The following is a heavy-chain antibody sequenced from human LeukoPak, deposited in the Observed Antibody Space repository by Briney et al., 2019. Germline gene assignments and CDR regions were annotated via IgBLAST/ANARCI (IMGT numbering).Heavy chain of an antibody. V-gene: IGHV4-59*01. CDR2: IYYSGST. D-gene: IGHD3-10*01. CDR1: GGSISRYY. Sequence: SETLSLTCTVSGGSISRYYWSWIRQPPGKGLEWIGYIYYSGSTNYNPSLKSRVTISVDTSKNQFSLKLSSVTAADTAVYYCARGFQEFDIWGQGTMITVSS. J-gene: IGHJ3*02. CDR3: ARGFQEFDI.